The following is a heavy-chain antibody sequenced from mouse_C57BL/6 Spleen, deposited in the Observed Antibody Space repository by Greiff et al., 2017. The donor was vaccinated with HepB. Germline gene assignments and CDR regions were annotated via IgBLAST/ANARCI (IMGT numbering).Heavy chain of an antibody. CDR2: IDPETGGT. CDR3: SVVATKGYAMDY. J-gene: IGHJ4*01. CDR1: GYTFTDYE. V-gene: IGHV1-15*01. D-gene: IGHD1-1*01. Sequence: QVQLQQSGAELVRPGASVTLSCKASGYTFTDYEMHWVKQTPVHGLEWIGAIDPETGGTAYNQKFKGKAILTADKSSSTAYMELRSLTSEDSAVYYCSVVATKGYAMDYWGQGTSVTVSS.